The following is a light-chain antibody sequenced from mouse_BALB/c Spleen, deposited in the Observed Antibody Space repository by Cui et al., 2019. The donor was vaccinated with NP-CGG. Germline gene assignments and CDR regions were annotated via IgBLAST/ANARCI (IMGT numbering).Light chain of an antibody. J-gene: IGLJ1*01. CDR1: TGAVTTSNY. CDR3: ALWCSNHWV. V-gene: IGLV1*01. Sequence: QAVVTQVSALLTSPGETVTLTCRSSTGAVTTSNYANWVQEKPDHLFTGLIGGTNNRAPGVPARFSGSLIGDKAALTITGAQTEDEAIYFCALWCSNHWVFGGGTKLTVL. CDR2: GTN.